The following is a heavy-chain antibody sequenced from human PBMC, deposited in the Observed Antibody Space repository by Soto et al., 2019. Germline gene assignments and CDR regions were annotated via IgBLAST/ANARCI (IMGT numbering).Heavy chain of an antibody. V-gene: IGHV3-11*01. J-gene: IGHJ4*02. CDR3: ARLAAVGVYYFDY. D-gene: IGHD6-13*01. CDR1: GFTFSDYY. CDR2: ISSSGTAI. Sequence: QVQLVESGGGLVKPGGSLRLSCAASGFTFSDYYMSWIRQAPGKGLEWVSYISSSGTAIYYADSVKGRFTISRDNAKNSLSLQMNSLRAEDTAGYYCARLAAVGVYYFDYGGQGTLVTVSS.